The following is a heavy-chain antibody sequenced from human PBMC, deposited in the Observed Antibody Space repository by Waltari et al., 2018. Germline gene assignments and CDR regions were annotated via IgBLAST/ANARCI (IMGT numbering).Heavy chain of an antibody. D-gene: IGHD5-18*01. Sequence: QVQLVESGGGVVQPGRSLRLSCAASGFTFSSYAMHWVRQAPGKGLEWVAVISYDGSNKYYADAVKGRFTISRDNSKNTLYLQMNSLRAEDTAVYYCARVTDTAMVPFDYWGQGTLVTVSS. CDR1: GFTFSSYA. J-gene: IGHJ4*02. CDR2: ISYDGSNK. V-gene: IGHV3-30*01. CDR3: ARVTDTAMVPFDY.